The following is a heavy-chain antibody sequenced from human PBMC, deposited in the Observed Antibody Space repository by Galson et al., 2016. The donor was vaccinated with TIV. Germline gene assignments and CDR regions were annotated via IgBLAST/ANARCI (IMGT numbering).Heavy chain of an antibody. CDR3: ARVHLGYFDY. Sequence: TLSLTCTVSAGSISDYYWSWIRQPPGKGLDWIGYVYYTGSTDYNPSLKSRVSISVDTSKNQFSLRLSSVTAADTAMYYCARVHLGYFDYWGQGILVTVSS. J-gene: IGHJ4*02. V-gene: IGHV4-59*01. CDR2: VYYTGST. CDR1: AGSISDYY. D-gene: IGHD3-16*01.